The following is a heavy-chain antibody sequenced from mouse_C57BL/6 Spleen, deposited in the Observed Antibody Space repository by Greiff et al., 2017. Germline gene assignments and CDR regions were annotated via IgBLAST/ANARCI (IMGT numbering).Heavy chain of an antibody. CDR2: IYPGNSDT. CDR1: GYTFTSYW. D-gene: IGHD2-4*01. CDR3: TRNGDDYDGVYYAMDY. J-gene: IGHJ4*01. Sequence: EVKLQESGTVLARPGASVKMSCKTSGYTFTSYWMHWVKQRPGPGLEWKGAIYPGNSDTSYNQKFKGKAKLTAVTSASHAYMELSSLTNEDSAVYYCTRNGDDYDGVYYAMDYWGQGTSVTVSS. V-gene: IGHV1-5*01.